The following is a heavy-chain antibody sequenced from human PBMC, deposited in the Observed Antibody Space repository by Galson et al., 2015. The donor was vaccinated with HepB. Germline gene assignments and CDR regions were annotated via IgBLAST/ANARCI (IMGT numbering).Heavy chain of an antibody. CDR1: GGTFSSYA. CDR3: ARGPPTIFLD. CDR2: VIPIFGTS. J-gene: IGHJ1*01. V-gene: IGHV1-69*13. Sequence: SVTVSCKASGGTFSSYAISWVRQAPGQGLEWMGGVIPIFGTSNYAQKFQGRVTITADDSTSTAYMELSSLRSEDTAVYYCARGPPTIFLDWGQGTLVTVSS. D-gene: IGHD3-3*01.